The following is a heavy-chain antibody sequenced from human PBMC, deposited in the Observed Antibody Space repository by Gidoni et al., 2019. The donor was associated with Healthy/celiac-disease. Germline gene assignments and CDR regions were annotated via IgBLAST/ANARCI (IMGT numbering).Heavy chain of an antibody. CDR3: ARELGYCSGGSCYREYNWFDP. Sequence: QVQLQESGPGLVKPSQTLSLTCTVSGGSLSCGDYYWGWIRQPPGKGLEWIGYIYYSGITYYNPSLKSRVTISVDTSKNQVSLKLSSVTAADTAVYYCARELGYCSGGSCYREYNWFDPWGQGTLVTVSS. CDR2: IYYSGIT. V-gene: IGHV4-30-4*01. D-gene: IGHD2-15*01. J-gene: IGHJ5*02. CDR1: GGSLSCGDYY.